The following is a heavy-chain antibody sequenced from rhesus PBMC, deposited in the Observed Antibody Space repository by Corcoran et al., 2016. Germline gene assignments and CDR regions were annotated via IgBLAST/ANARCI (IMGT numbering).Heavy chain of an antibody. D-gene: IGHD4-23*01. CDR2: IDGNSANT. CDR3: ARAEYSNYPDY. Sequence: QVKLQQWGEGLVQPSETLSLTCAVYGGSITGDYGSWIRPPPGKGLEWIGIIDGNSANTNYNPSHKNRVTISKDTSKNQFSLKLSSVTAADTAVYYCARAEYSNYPDYWGQGVLVTVSS. V-gene: IGHV4-73*01. CDR1: GGSITGDY. J-gene: IGHJ4*01.